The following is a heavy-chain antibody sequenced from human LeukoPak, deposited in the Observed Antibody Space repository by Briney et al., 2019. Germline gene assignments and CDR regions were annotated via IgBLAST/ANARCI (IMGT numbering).Heavy chain of an antibody. CDR2: INPSGGST. CDR3: VRDRLTTVTTSTPFDY. CDR1: GYTFTSYY. J-gene: IGHJ4*02. D-gene: IGHD4-17*01. Sequence: ASVKVSCKASGYTFTSYYLHWVRQAPGQGLEWMGIINPSGGSTTYRQKFQGRVTMTRDTSTSTVYMELSSLRSEDTAVYYCVRDRLTTVTTSTPFDYWGQGTLVTVSS. V-gene: IGHV1-46*01.